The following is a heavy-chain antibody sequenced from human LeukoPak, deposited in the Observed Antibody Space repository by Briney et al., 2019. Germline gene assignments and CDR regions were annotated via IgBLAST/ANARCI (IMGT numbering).Heavy chain of an antibody. D-gene: IGHD5-24*01. CDR2: IIPILGIA. CDR3: ALEMATIKASDI. Sequence: ASVKVSCKASGGTFSSYAISWVRQAPGQGLEWMGRIIPILGIANYAQKFQGRVTITADKSTSTAYMELSSLRSEDTAVYYCALEMATIKASDIWGQGTMVTVSS. CDR1: GGTFSSYA. V-gene: IGHV1-69*04. J-gene: IGHJ3*02.